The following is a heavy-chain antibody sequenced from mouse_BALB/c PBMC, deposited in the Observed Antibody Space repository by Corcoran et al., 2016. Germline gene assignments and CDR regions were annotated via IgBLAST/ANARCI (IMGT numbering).Heavy chain of an antibody. Sequence: QIQLVQSGPELKKPGETVKISCKASGYTFTNYGMNWVKQAPGKGLKWMGWINTYTGEPTYADDFKGRFAFSLETSASTAYLQINKLKNEDMATYFCARAYDGYYSWFAYWGQGTLVTVSA. CDR2: INTYTGEP. D-gene: IGHD2-3*01. CDR3: ARAYDGYYSWFAY. V-gene: IGHV9-1*02. CDR1: GYTFTNYG. J-gene: IGHJ3*01.